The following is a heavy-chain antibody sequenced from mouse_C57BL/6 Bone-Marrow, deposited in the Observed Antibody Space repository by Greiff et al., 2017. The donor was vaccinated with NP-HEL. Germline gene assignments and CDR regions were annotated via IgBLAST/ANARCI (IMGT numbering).Heavy chain of an antibody. CDR1: GFTFSSYG. J-gene: IGHJ2*01. V-gene: IGHV5-6*01. Sequence: EVQLQESGGDLVKPGGSLKLSCAASGFTFSSYGMSWVRQTPDKRLEWVATISSGGSYTYYPDSVKGRFTISRDNAKNTLYLQMSSLKSEDTAMYYCARPYGSSYYFDYWGQGTTLTVSS. CDR3: ARPYGSSYYFDY. CDR2: ISSGGSYT. D-gene: IGHD1-1*01.